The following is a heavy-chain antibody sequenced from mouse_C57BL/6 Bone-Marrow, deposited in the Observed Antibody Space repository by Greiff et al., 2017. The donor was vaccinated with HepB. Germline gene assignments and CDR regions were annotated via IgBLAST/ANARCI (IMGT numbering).Heavy chain of an antibody. V-gene: IGHV1-81*01. CDR2: IYPRSGNT. J-gene: IGHJ3*01. Sequence: QVQLKQSGAELARPGASVKLSCKASGYTFTSYGISWVKQRTGQGLEWIGEIYPRSGNTYYYEKFKGKATLTADKSSSTAYMELRSLTSEDSAVYFCGRTLGRSAWFAYWGQGTLVTVSA. CDR3: GRTLGRSAWFAY. CDR1: GYTFTSYG. D-gene: IGHD4-1*01.